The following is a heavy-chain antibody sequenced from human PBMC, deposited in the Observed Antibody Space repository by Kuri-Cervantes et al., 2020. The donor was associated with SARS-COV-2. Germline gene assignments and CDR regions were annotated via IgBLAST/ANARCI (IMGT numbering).Heavy chain of an antibody. CDR3: ARSQVLKHLDWSSKLSFRYYVDF. V-gene: IGHV4-34*01. Sequence: ESLKISCAVYGGSFSGYYWSWIRQPPGKGLEWIGEINHSGSTNYNPSLKSRVTISVDTSKNQFSLELSSVTAADTAEYFCARSQVLKHLDWSSKLSFRYYVDFWYKGTTVTVSS. CDR1: GGSFSGYY. D-gene: IGHD3-16*01. J-gene: IGHJ6*04. CDR2: INHSGST.